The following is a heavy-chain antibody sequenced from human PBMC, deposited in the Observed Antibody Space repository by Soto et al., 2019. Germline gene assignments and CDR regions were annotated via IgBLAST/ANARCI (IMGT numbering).Heavy chain of an antibody. CDR2: IYYSGST. CDR3: ARKGGWLSEADTSAFDI. J-gene: IGHJ3*02. V-gene: IGHV4-59*01. Sequence: SETLSLTCTVSGGSISSYYWSWIRQPPGKGLEWIGYIYYSGSTNYNPSLKSRVTISVDTSKNQFSLKLSSVTAADTAVYYCARKGGWLSEADTSAFDIWGQGTMVTVSS. CDR1: GGSISSYY. D-gene: IGHD3-22*01.